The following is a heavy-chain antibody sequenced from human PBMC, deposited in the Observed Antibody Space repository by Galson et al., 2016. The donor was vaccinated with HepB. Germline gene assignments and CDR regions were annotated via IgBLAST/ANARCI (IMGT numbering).Heavy chain of an antibody. V-gene: IGHV3-23*01. CDR1: GFTFSNYA. CDR2: ISGSDPAGGGT. J-gene: IGHJ4*02. D-gene: IGHD3-3*01. CDR3: ARGLIGVVMIYYFDS. Sequence: SLRLSCAVSGFTFSNYAMSWVRQAPGKGLEWVSAISGSDPAGGGTYYTDPVKGRFTISRDNSKNTLYLQMDNLRAEDTAFYYCARGLIGVVMIYYFDSWGQGSPVTVSS.